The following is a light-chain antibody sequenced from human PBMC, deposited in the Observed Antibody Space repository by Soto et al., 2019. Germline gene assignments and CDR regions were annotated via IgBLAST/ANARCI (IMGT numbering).Light chain of an antibody. CDR3: QQSYSTPRT. V-gene: IGKV1-39*01. CDR2: AAS. Sequence: DIQMTQSPSSLSASVGDRVTITCRASQSISSYLNWYQQKPGKAPKLLIYAASSLQSGVPSRFSGSGSRTDFTLTISSLQPEDFATYYGQQSYSTPRTFGQGTKLEIK. J-gene: IGKJ2*01. CDR1: QSISSY.